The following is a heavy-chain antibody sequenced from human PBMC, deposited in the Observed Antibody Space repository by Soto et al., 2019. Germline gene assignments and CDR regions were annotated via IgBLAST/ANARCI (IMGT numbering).Heavy chain of an antibody. CDR2: ISGSGGST. D-gene: IGHD2-2*01. J-gene: IGHJ6*02. V-gene: IGHV3-23*01. CDR1: GFTFSSYA. Sequence: GGSLRLSCAASGFTFSSYAMSWVRQAPGKGLEWVSAISGSGGSTYYADSVEGRFTISRDNSKNTLYLQMNSLRAEDTAVYYCAKGVRGPLGYCSSTSCDGVYYGMDVWGQGTTVTVSS. CDR3: AKGVRGPLGYCSSTSCDGVYYGMDV.